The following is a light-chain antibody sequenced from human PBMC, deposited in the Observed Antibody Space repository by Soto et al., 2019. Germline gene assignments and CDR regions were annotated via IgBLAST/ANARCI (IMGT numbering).Light chain of an antibody. CDR2: DVT. Sequence: QSALTQPASVSGSPGQSIAISCTGTSSDIGGYNYVSWYQHHPGKAPKLMIYDVTNRPSGVSNRFSGSKSGNTASLTISGLQAEDEADYYCRSSTSSSTPYVFGSGTKLTVL. CDR1: SSDIGGYNY. J-gene: IGLJ1*01. V-gene: IGLV2-14*03. CDR3: RSSTSSSTPYV.